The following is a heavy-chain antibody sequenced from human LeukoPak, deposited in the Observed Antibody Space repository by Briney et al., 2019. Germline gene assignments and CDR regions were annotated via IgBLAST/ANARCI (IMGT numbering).Heavy chain of an antibody. J-gene: IGHJ3*02. CDR3: AREEVVTAIGAFDI. CDR2: IWYDGSNK. CDR1: GFTFSSYA. Sequence: GGSLRLSCAASGFTFSSYAMSWVRQAPGKGLEWVAVIWYDGSNKYYADSVKGRFTISRDNSKNTLYLQMNSLRAEDTAVYYCAREEVVTAIGAFDIWGQGTMVTVSS. D-gene: IGHD2-21*02. V-gene: IGHV3-33*08.